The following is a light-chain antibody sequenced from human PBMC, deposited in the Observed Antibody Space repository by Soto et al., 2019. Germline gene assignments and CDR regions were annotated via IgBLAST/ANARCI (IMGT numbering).Light chain of an antibody. CDR2: EGS. V-gene: IGLV2-23*01. J-gene: IGLJ2*01. CDR1: SSDVGSYNL. Sequence: QSALTQPASVSGSPGQSNTISCTGTSSDVGSYNLVSWYQQHPGKAPKLMIYEGSKRPSGVSNRISGSKSGNTASLTISGLQAEDEADYYCCSYAGSSTHVVLGGGTKVTVL. CDR3: CSYAGSSTHVV.